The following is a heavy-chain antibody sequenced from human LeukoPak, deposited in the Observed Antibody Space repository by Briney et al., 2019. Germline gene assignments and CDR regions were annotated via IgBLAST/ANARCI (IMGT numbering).Heavy chain of an antibody. CDR3: ARDRGYGAPDY. Sequence: GGSLRLSCAASGFTFSTYWMHWVRQAPGKGLVWVSRINGDGTSTSTSYADSVKGRFTISRDNAKNTLYLHMNTLRAEDTAVYYCARDRGYGAPDYWGQGTLVTVSS. V-gene: IGHV3-74*01. J-gene: IGHJ4*02. CDR2: INGDGTSTST. D-gene: IGHD5-12*01. CDR1: GFTFSTYW.